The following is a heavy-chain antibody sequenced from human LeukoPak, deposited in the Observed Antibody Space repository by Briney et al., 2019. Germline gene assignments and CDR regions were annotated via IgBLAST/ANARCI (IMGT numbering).Heavy chain of an antibody. Sequence: SETLSLTCAVYGGSFSGYYWSWIRQPPGKGLEWIGEINHSGSTNYNPSLKSRVTISVDTSKNQFSLKLSSVTAADTAVYYCARRGVVAGKAYWGQGTLVTVSS. V-gene: IGHV4-34*01. D-gene: IGHD6-19*01. CDR1: GGSFSGYY. J-gene: IGHJ4*02. CDR2: INHSGST. CDR3: ARRGVVAGKAY.